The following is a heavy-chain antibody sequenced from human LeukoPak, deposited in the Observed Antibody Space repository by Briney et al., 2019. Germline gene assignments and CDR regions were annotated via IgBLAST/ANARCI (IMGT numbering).Heavy chain of an antibody. D-gene: IGHD6-13*01. CDR1: GFTFSSYD. Sequence: PGRSLRLSCAASGFTFSSYDMHWVRQATRKGLEWVSTIGTAGDTYYPGSVKGRFTISRENAKNSLYLQMNSLRAGDTAVYYCARAYSSSWIIDYWGQGTLVTVSS. CDR2: IGTAGDT. CDR3: ARAYSSSWIIDY. J-gene: IGHJ4*02. V-gene: IGHV3-13*01.